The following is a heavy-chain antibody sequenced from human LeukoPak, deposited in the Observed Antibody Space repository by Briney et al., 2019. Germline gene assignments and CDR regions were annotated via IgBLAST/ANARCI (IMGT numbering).Heavy chain of an antibody. CDR1: GGTVRSYA. CDR3: ARALKYYYDSSGYYPSDAFDI. J-gene: IGHJ3*02. D-gene: IGHD3-22*01. CDR2: IIPILGIA. Sequence: GASVTVFYKACGGTVRSYAISWVRQAPGQGLEWMGRIIPILGIANYAQKFQGRVTITADKSTSTAYMELSSLRSEDTAVYYCARALKYYYDSSGYYPSDAFDIWGQGTMVTVSS. V-gene: IGHV1-69*04.